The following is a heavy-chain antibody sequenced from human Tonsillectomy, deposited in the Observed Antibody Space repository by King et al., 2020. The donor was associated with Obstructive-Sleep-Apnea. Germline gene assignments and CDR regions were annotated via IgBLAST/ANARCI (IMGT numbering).Heavy chain of an antibody. D-gene: IGHD6-19*01. CDR2: INPDNGNT. V-gene: IGHV1-18*01. CDR1: GYTFTSYG. Sequence: VQLVQSGAEVKKPGASVKVSCKASGYTFTSYGITWVRQAPGQGLEWMGWINPDNGNTDYAQELQGRVTMATDTSTSTAYMELRSLKSDDTAVYYCATFDGSGWFFEYWGQGTLVTVSS. CDR3: ATFDGSGWFFEY. J-gene: IGHJ4*02.